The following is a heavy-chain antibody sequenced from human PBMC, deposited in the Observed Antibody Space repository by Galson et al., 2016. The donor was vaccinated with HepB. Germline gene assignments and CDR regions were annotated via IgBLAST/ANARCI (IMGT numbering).Heavy chain of an antibody. D-gene: IGHD3-16*02. Sequence: SLRLSCAASGFTFSSYPMHWVRQAPGKGLGWVAGISRDGNNKYYTDSVRGRFTISRDNSKNTLYLQMNSLRAEDTALYYCARIYYDYVWGSYRESHFDYWGQGTLVTVSS. V-gene: IGHV3-30-3*01. CDR1: GFTFSSYP. CDR3: ARIYYDYVWGSYRESHFDY. J-gene: IGHJ4*02. CDR2: ISRDGNNK.